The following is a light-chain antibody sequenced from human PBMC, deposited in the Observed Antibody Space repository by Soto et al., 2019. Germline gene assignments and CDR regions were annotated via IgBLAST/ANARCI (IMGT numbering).Light chain of an antibody. J-gene: IGKJ1*01. CDR1: QGISNY. Sequence: DIQMTQSPSSLSTSVGDRVTITCRASQGISNYLAWYQQKPGKVPKRLIYAVSTLQSGVPSRFSGSGSGTDFTLTISNLQPADVATYYGQQYNSAPWTFGQGTKGEIK. CDR3: QQYNSAPWT. CDR2: AVS. V-gene: IGKV1-27*01.